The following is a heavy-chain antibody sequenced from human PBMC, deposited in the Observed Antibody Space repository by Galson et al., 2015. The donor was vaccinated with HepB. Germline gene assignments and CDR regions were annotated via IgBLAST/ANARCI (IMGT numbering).Heavy chain of an antibody. V-gene: IGHV4-39*07. CDR3: ARAHFEIHLWPYYSHGMDV. CDR1: GGSINSSSYY. J-gene: IGHJ6*02. D-gene: IGHD5-18*01. Sequence: ETLSLTCSVSGGSINSSSYYWGWIRQPPGKGLEWIGNIHYSGSTYYNPSLKSRVTISVDTSKNQFSLKLSSVTAADTAVYYCARAHFEIHLWPYYSHGMDVWGQGTTVTVSS. CDR2: IHYSGST.